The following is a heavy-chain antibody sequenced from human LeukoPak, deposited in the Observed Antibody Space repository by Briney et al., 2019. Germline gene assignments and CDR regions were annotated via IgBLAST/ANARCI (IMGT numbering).Heavy chain of an antibody. D-gene: IGHD2-8*01. CDR2: IYYSGST. Sequence: PSETLSLTCTVSGGSISSYYWSWIRQPPGKGLEWIGYIYYSGSTNYNPSLKSRVTISVDTSKYQFSLKLSSVTAADTAVYYCARTKDNWFDPWGQGTLVTVSS. CDR1: GGSISSYY. CDR3: ARTKDNWFDP. V-gene: IGHV4-59*08. J-gene: IGHJ5*02.